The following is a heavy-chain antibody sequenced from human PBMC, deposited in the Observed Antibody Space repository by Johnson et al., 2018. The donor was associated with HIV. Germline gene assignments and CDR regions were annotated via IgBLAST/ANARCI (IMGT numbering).Heavy chain of an antibody. D-gene: IGHD3-22*01. V-gene: IGHV3-30*02. CDR3: ARDRGYYNNDAFDI. Sequence: QVQLVESGGGVVQPGGSLRLSCAASGFTFSSYGMHWVRQAPGKGLEWVAFIRYDGSNKYYADSVKGRFTISRDNAKNSLYLQMNSLRAEDTALYYCARDRGYYNNDAFDIWGQGTMVTVSS. J-gene: IGHJ3*02. CDR1: GFTFSSYG. CDR2: IRYDGSNK.